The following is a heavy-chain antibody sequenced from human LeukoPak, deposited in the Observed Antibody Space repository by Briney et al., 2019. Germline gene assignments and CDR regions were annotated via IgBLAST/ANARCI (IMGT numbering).Heavy chain of an antibody. J-gene: IGHJ4*02. CDR2: IYTSGST. CDR1: GASINSGSY. CDR3: ARDGPSVYFDY. V-gene: IGHV4-61*02. Sequence: PSETLSLTCTVSGASINSGSYWTWIRQPAGKGLEWIGRIYTSGSTNYNPSLKSRVTISLDTSKYHFSLKLDSVTAADTAVYYCARDGPSVYFDYWGQGTLVTVSS.